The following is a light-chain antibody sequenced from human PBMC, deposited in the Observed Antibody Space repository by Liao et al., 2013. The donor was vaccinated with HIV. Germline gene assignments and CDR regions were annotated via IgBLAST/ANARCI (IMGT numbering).Light chain of an antibody. CDR3: QAWDSSTGDV. CDR1: ALPKQY. J-gene: IGLJ1*01. V-gene: IGLV3-1*01. CDR2: QDS. Sequence: SYELTQPPSVSVSPGQTATIPCSGDALPKQYAYWYQQKPGQSPVLVIYQDSKRPSGIPERFSGSNSGNTATLTISGTQAMDEADYYCQAWDSSTGDVFGTGTKVTVL.